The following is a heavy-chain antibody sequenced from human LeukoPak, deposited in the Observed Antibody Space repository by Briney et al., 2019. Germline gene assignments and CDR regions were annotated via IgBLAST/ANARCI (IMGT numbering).Heavy chain of an antibody. CDR1: GFTFSSYW. Sequence: GGSLRLSCVASGFTFSSYWMTWVRQAPGKGLEWVANIKTDGSQIYYVDSVKGRFTISRDNSKNTLYLQMNSLRAEDTAVYYCAKVVCGFGGGSCYHLFPYYFDYWGQGTLVTVSS. CDR3: AKVVCGFGGGSCYHLFPYYFDY. CDR2: IKTDGSQI. V-gene: IGHV3-7*03. D-gene: IGHD2-15*01. J-gene: IGHJ4*02.